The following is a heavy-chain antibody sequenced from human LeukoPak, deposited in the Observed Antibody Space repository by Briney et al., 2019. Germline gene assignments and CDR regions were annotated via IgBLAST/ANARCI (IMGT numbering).Heavy chain of an antibody. Sequence: GGSLRLSCAASGFTFSSYSMNWVRQAPGKGLEWVSSISSSSSYIYYADSVRGRFTISRDNAKNSLYLQMNSLRAEDTAVYYCARVLTNSYGMDVWGQGTTVTVSS. J-gene: IGHJ6*02. CDR2: ISSSSSYI. V-gene: IGHV3-21*01. D-gene: IGHD4-11*01. CDR3: ARVLTNSYGMDV. CDR1: GFTFSSYS.